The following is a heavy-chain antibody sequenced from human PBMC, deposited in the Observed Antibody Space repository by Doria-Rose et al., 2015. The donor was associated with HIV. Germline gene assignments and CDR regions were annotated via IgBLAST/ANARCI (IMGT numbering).Heavy chain of an antibody. D-gene: IGHD6-19*01. CDR2: ILYSGST. J-gene: IGHJ5*02. CDR1: GGSISSSTYY. Sequence: QVQLQESGPGLVKPSETLSLTCTVSGGSISSSTYYWGWIRQPPGKGLEWIGSILYSGSTYYNPSLKGRVTISIDTSRNEFSLKLTSVTAADTAVYYCARDFMVASSNVAVVGGIDPWGQGTLVTVSS. V-gene: IGHV4-39*07. CDR3: ARDFMVASSNVAVVGGIDP.